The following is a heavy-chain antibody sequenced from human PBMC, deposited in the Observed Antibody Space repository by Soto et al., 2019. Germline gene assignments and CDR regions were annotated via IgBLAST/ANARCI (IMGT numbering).Heavy chain of an antibody. CDR2: IYWDDDK. CDR3: AHSQTGTTRNPRGYYYYYMDV. Sequence: SGPTLVNPTQTLTLTCTFSGFSLSTSGVGVGWIRQPPGKALEWLALIYWDDDKRYSPSLKSMLTITKDTSKNQVVLTMTNMDPVDTATYYCAHSQTGTTRNPRGYYYYYMDVWGKGTTVTVSS. D-gene: IGHD1-7*01. J-gene: IGHJ6*03. CDR1: GFSLSTSGVG. V-gene: IGHV2-5*02.